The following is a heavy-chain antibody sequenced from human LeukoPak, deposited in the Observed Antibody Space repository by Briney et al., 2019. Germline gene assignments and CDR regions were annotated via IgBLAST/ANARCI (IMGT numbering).Heavy chain of an antibody. CDR3: AKDFRIGYSAHFDY. Sequence: GGSLRLSCVGSGFTFRSHAMSWVRQAPEKGLEFVSGIYENGGTTYYADSVKGRFSISRDNSKNTLYLHMDSLRGEDTAVYYCAKDFRIGYSAHFDYWGQGALVTVSS. D-gene: IGHD2-21*01. V-gene: IGHV3-23*01. CDR1: GFTFRSHA. CDR2: IYENGGTT. J-gene: IGHJ4*02.